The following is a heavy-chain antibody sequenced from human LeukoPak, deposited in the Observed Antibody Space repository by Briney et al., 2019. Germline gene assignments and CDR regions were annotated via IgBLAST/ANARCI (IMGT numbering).Heavy chain of an antibody. D-gene: IGHD3-10*01. Sequence: GGSLRLSCVACGFTFSNYAMNWLRQAPGKGLEGVSYISSIGSTIYYADSVKGRFTISRDNAKNSLYLQMNSLRAEDTAVYYCARVARELLYWDYYYMDVWGKGTTVTISS. CDR1: GFTFSNYA. J-gene: IGHJ6*03. CDR2: ISSIGSTI. CDR3: ARVARELLYWDYYYMDV. V-gene: IGHV3-11*01.